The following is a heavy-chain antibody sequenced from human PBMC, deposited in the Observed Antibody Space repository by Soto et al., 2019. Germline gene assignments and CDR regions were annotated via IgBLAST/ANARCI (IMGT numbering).Heavy chain of an antibody. J-gene: IGHJ6*02. CDR3: ATSRSRYYDFWSGYSYGMDV. CDR2: IYYSGST. V-gene: IGHV4-30-4*01. D-gene: IGHD3-3*01. Sequence: PSETLSLTCTVSGGSISSGDYSWSWIRQPPGKGLEWIGYIYYSGSTYYNPSLKSRVTISVDTSKNQFSLKLSSVTAADTAVYYCATSRSRYYDFWSGYSYGMDVWGQGTTVTVSS. CDR1: GGSISSGDYS.